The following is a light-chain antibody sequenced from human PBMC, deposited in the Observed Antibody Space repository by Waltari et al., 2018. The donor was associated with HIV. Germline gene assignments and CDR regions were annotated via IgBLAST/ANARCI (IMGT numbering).Light chain of an antibody. Sequence: SYELTQPLSVSVALGQTARITCGGHNIGSKNVHWSQQKPGQAPVLVIYRDTNRPSGIPERFSGSNSGNTATLTINRAQAEDEADYYCQVWDSSTVVFGGGTKLTVL. J-gene: IGLJ2*01. CDR3: QVWDSSTVV. CDR2: RDT. V-gene: IGLV3-9*01. CDR1: NIGSKN.